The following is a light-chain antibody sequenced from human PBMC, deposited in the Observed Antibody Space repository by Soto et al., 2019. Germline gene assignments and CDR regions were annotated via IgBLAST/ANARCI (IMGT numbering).Light chain of an antibody. V-gene: IGLV2-14*01. CDR3: SSYTRSSTLV. Sequence: QSALTQPASVSGSPGQSITISCTGTSSDVGGYNYVSWYQQHPGKAPKLMIYDVSNRPSGVSNHFSGSKSGNTASLTISGLQAEDESDYYCSSYTRSSTLVFGGGTKLTVL. CDR1: SSDVGGYNY. CDR2: DVS. J-gene: IGLJ2*01.